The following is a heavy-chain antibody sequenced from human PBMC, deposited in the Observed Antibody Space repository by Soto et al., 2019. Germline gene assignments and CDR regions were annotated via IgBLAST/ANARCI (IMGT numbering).Heavy chain of an antibody. D-gene: IGHD5-12*01. Sequence: QVQLVQSGAEVKKPESSVKVSCKASGGTFSSYAISWVRQAPGQGLEWMGGIIPIFGTANYAQKFQGRVTITADESTSTAYMELSSLRSEDTAVYYSARDDYSRVGMDVWGQGTTVTVSS. V-gene: IGHV1-69*01. CDR3: ARDDYSRVGMDV. CDR2: IIPIFGTA. CDR1: GGTFSSYA. J-gene: IGHJ6*02.